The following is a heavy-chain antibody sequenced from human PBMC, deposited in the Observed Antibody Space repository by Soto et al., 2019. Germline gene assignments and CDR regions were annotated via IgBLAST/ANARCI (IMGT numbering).Heavy chain of an antibody. CDR2: IGTAGDT. J-gene: IGHJ6*02. V-gene: IGHV3-13*01. Sequence: EVQLVESGGGLVQPGGSLRLSCAASGFTFSSYDMHWVRQATGKGLEWVSAIGTAGDTYYPGSVKGRFTISRENAKNSFYLQMNSLRAGDTAVYYCARAGSYDYVWGSYRRHYYYYGMDVWGQGTTVTVSS. CDR3: ARAGSYDYVWGSYRRHYYYYGMDV. D-gene: IGHD3-16*02. CDR1: GFTFSSYD.